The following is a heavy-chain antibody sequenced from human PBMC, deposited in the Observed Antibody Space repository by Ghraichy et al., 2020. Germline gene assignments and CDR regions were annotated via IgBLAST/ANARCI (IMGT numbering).Heavy chain of an antibody. Sequence: GGSLRLSCAASGFTFSSYWMSWVRQAPGKGLEWVANIKQDGSEKYYVDSVKGRFTISRDNAKNSLYLQMNSLRAEDTAVYYCRMYSSSWYIPGAAHIDNDYWGQGTLVTVSS. CDR3: RMYSSSWYIPGAAHIDNDY. J-gene: IGHJ4*02. CDR1: GFTFSSYW. V-gene: IGHV3-7*01. CDR2: IKQDGSEK. D-gene: IGHD6-13*01.